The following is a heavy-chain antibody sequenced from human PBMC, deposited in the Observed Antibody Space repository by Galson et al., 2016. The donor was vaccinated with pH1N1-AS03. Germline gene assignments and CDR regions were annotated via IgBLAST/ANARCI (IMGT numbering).Heavy chain of an antibody. Sequence: SVKVSCKATGYSFTGYYIHWVRQAPGQGLEWLGRISPNSGGTEYAQKSQGRVTMTRDTSISTAYMALSRLTSDDTAVDFCARGGGSSLDYWGQGTLVPVSS. V-gene: IGHV1-2*06. CDR2: ISPNSGGT. D-gene: IGHD1-26*01. CDR3: ARGGGSSLDY. J-gene: IGHJ4*02. CDR1: GYSFTGYY.